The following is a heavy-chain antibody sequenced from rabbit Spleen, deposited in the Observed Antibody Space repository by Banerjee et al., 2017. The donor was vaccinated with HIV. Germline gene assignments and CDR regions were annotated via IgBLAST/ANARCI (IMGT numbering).Heavy chain of an antibody. J-gene: IGHJ2*01. CDR2: ISTGSGNT. V-gene: IGHV1S40*01. D-gene: IGHD4-1*01. CDR3: ARESDGLGAGFDAFDP. CDR1: GIDFSTYYY. Sequence: QSLEESGGDLVKPGASLTLTCTASGIDFSTYYYMSWVRQAPGKGLEWIGSISTGSGNTYYASWAKGRFTITKTSSTTVTLQMTSLTAADTATYFCARESDGLGAGFDAFDPWGPGTLVTVS.